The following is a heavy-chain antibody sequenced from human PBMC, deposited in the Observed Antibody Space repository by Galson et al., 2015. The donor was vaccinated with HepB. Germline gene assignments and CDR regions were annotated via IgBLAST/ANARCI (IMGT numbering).Heavy chain of an antibody. CDR3: VKDLNIAVAADGDY. V-gene: IGHV3-64D*06. D-gene: IGHD6-19*01. CDR2: ISSNGGST. CDR1: GFTFSSYA. J-gene: IGHJ4*02. Sequence: SLRLSCAASGFTFSSYAMHWVRQAPGKGLEYVSAISSNGGSTYYADSVKGRFTISRDNSKNTLYLQMSSLRAEDTAVYYCVKDLNIAVAADGDYWGQGTLVTVSS.